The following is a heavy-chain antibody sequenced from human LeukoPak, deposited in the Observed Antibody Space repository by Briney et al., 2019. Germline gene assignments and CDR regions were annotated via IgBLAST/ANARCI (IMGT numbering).Heavy chain of an antibody. CDR3: ARVKRYSREGVDY. CDR1: GFTFSSYS. D-gene: IGHD5-12*01. CDR2: ISGTSSYI. Sequence: GGSLRLSCAASGFTFSSYSMNWVRQAPGKGLEWVSSISGTSSYIYYAGSVKGRFTVSRDNAKNSLYLLMKSLRAKDTALYYCARVKRYSREGVDYWGQGILVAVSS. J-gene: IGHJ4*02. V-gene: IGHV3-21*01.